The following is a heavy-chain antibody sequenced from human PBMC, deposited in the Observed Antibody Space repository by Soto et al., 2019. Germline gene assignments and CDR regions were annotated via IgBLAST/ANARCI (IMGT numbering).Heavy chain of an antibody. CDR1: GGSISSSSYY. D-gene: IGHD3-3*01. CDR2: IYYSGST. V-gene: IGHV4-39*01. Sequence: QLLESGPGLVKPSETLSLTCTVSGGSISSSSYYWGWIRQPPGKGLEWIGSIYYSGSTYYNPSLKSRVTISVDTSKNQFSLKLSSVTAADTAVYYCAGAAELRSYYFDYWGQGTLVTVSS. J-gene: IGHJ4*02. CDR3: AGAAELRSYYFDY.